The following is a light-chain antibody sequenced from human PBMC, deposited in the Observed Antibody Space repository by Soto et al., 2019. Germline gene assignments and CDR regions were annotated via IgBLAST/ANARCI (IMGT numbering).Light chain of an antibody. Sequence: EVVLTQSPATLSLTPGERATLSCRASQSVSSYLAWYQQRPGQAPRLLIYDASNRATGIPARFSGSGSGTDFTLTISSLEPEDFAVYYCQQRTNWPFTFGGGTMVDIK. V-gene: IGKV3-11*01. CDR1: QSVSSY. CDR3: QQRTNWPFT. J-gene: IGKJ4*01. CDR2: DAS.